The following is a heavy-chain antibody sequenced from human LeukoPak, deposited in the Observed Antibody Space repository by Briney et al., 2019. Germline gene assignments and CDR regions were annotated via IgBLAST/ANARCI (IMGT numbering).Heavy chain of an antibody. CDR3: ARSPQDGYNYGDY. CDR2: ITGSGGST. CDR1: RFPFSSYA. J-gene: IGHJ4*02. D-gene: IGHD5-24*01. Sequence: GGSLRLSCAASRFPFSSYAMSWVRQAPGKGLEWVSAITGSGGSTYYADSVKGRFTISRDNSKNTLYLQMNSLRPEDTAVYYCARSPQDGYNYGDYWGQGTLVTVSS. V-gene: IGHV3-23*01.